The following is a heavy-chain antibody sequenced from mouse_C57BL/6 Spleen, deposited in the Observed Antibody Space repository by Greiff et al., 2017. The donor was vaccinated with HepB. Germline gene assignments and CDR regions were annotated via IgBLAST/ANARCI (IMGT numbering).Heavy chain of an antibody. CDR3: ARHYYGNYGFAY. CDR2: INPNNGGT. CDR1: GYTFTDYN. V-gene: IGHV1-18*01. D-gene: IGHD2-1*01. Sequence: EVKLQESGPELVKPGASVKIPCKASGYTFTDYNMDWVKQSHGKSLEWIGDINPNNGGTIYNQKFKGKATLTVDKSSSTAYMELRSLTSEDTAVYYCARHYYGNYGFAYWGKGTLVTVSA. J-gene: IGHJ3*01.